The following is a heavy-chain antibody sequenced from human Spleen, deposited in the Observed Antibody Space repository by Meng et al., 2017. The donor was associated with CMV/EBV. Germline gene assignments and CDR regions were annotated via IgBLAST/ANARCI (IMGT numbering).Heavy chain of an antibody. CDR3: ARCAGRGYSYGCYYGMDV. D-gene: IGHD5-18*01. CDR1: GFTFSSYS. J-gene: IGHJ6*02. V-gene: IGHV3-21*01. Sequence: GESLKISCAASGFTFSSYSMNWVRQAPGKGLEWVSSISSSSSYIYYADSVKGRFTISRDNAKNSLYLQMNSLRAEDTAVYYCARCAGRGYSYGCYYGMDVWGQGTTVTVSS. CDR2: ISSSSSYI.